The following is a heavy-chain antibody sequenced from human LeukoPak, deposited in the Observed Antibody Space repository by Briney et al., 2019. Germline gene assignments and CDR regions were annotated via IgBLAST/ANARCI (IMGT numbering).Heavy chain of an antibody. CDR1: GFTLSKNW. Sequence: GGSLRLSCTGSGFTLSKNWVYWVRQAPGERLVWVSRITTDETSLSYAASVKGRLTISRDNARDTVYLQMNNLRVDDTAVYYCARDSYCSSTSCYWDAFDIWGQGTMVTVSS. J-gene: IGHJ3*02. D-gene: IGHD2-2*01. V-gene: IGHV3-74*01. CDR3: ARDSYCSSTSCYWDAFDI. CDR2: ITTDETSL.